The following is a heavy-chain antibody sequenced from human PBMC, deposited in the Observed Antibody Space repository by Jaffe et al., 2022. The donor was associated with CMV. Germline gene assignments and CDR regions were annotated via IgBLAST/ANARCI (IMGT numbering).Heavy chain of an antibody. CDR2: INPSGGST. D-gene: IGHD3-10*01. J-gene: IGHJ6*02. V-gene: IGHV1-46*01. CDR1: GYTFTSYY. CDR3: KTPSPFYGSSPYGMDV. Sequence: QVQLVQSGAEVKKPGASVKVSCKASGYTFTSYYMHWVRQAPGQGLEWMGIINPSGGSTSYAQKFQGRVTMTRDTSTSTVYMELSSLRSEDTAVYYCKTPSPFYGSSPYGMDVWGQGTTVTVSS.